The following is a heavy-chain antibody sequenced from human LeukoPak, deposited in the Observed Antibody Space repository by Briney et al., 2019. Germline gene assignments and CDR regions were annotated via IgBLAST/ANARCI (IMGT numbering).Heavy chain of an antibody. CDR3: ARDGYDSSEGAFDI. J-gene: IGHJ3*02. CDR1: GYTFTSYG. CDR2: ISAYNGNT. Sequence: GASVKVSFKASGYTFTSYGISWVRQATGQGLEWMGWISAYNGNTNYAQKLQGRVTMTTDTSTSTAYMELRSLRSDNTAVYYCARDGYDSSEGAFDIWGQGTMVTVSS. D-gene: IGHD3-22*01. V-gene: IGHV1-18*01.